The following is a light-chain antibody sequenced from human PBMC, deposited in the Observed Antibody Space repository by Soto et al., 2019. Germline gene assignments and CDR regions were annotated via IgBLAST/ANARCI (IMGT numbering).Light chain of an antibody. V-gene: IGLV2-8*01. CDR3: SSYGGSNNLL. Sequence: QSVLTQPPSASGSPGQSVTISCTGTSSDVGGYNYVSWYQKHPGKTPKLMIYEVSKRPSGVPDRFSGFKSGNTASLTVSGLQAEDEADYYCSSYGGSNNLLFGGGTKVTV. J-gene: IGLJ2*01. CDR2: EVS. CDR1: SSDVGGYNY.